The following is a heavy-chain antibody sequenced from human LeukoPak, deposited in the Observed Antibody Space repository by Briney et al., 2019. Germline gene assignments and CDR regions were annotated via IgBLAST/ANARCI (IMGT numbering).Heavy chain of an antibody. CDR3: AREVDMITFGGVIVIPGYFDY. CDR2: IIPIFGTA. D-gene: IGHD3-16*02. CDR1: GYTFTSYG. V-gene: IGHV1-69*13. J-gene: IGHJ4*02. Sequence: GASVKVSCKASGYTFTSYGISWVRQAPGQGLEWMGGIIPIFGTANYAQKFQGRVTITADESTSTAYMELSSLRSEDTAVYYCAREVDMITFGGVIVIPGYFDYWGQGTLVTVSS.